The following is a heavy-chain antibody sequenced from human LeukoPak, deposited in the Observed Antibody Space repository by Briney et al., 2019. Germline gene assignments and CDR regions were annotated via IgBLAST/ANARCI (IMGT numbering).Heavy chain of an antibody. J-gene: IGHJ4*02. CDR3: ARSGSGWYEGFDY. D-gene: IGHD6-19*01. CDR1: GFTFSSYG. Sequence: EGSLRLSCAASGFTFSSYGMHWVRQAPGKGLEWVAVISYDGSNEYYADSVKGRFTISRDNSMNTLYLQMNSLRAEDTAVYYCARSGSGWYEGFDYWGQGTLVTVSS. CDR2: ISYDGSNE. V-gene: IGHV3-30*19.